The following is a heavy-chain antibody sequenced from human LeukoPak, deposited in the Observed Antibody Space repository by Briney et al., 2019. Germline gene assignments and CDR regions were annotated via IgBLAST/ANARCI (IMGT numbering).Heavy chain of an antibody. Sequence: GGSLRLSCAASGFTFSSYEVNWVRQAPGKGLEWVSYISSSGSTMYYADSVKGRFTISRDNAKNSLYLQMNSLRAEDTAVYYCARNFFHCSGGSCYYPVFDYWGQGTLVTVSS. V-gene: IGHV3-48*03. CDR2: ISSSGSTM. CDR3: ARNFFHCSGGSCYYPVFDY. CDR1: GFTFSSYE. D-gene: IGHD2-15*01. J-gene: IGHJ4*02.